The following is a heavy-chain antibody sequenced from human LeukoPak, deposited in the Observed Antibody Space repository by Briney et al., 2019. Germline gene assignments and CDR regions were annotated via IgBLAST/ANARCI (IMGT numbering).Heavy chain of an antibody. J-gene: IGHJ4*02. CDR1: GYTLIEYY. CDR2: INPSVGSA. Sequence: GASVKVSCKASGYTLIEYYIYWVRQAPGQGLEWMGIINPSVGSASYSQKFQGRVTMTRDTSTSTVYMELSSLRSEDTAVYYCARGWEMASKAPLDYWGQGTLVTVSS. CDR3: ARGWEMASKAPLDY. D-gene: IGHD5-24*01. V-gene: IGHV1-46*01.